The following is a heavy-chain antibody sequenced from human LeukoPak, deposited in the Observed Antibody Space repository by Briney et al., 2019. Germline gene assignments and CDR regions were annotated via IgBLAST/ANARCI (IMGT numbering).Heavy chain of an antibody. D-gene: IGHD3-16*01. J-gene: IGHJ4*02. Sequence: SETLSLTCAVYGGSFSGYYWSWIRQPPGKGLEWIGEINHSGSTNYNPSLKSRVAISVDTSKNQFSLKLSSVTAADTAVYYCAREGGHFDYWGQGTLVTVSS. CDR3: AREGGHFDY. V-gene: IGHV4-34*01. CDR1: GGSFSGYY. CDR2: INHSGST.